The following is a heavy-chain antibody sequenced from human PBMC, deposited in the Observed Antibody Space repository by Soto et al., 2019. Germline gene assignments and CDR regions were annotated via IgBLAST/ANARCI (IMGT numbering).Heavy chain of an antibody. J-gene: IGHJ5*02. CDR2: IIPIFGTA. V-gene: IGHV1-69*12. CDR1: GGTFSSYA. Sequence: QVQLVQSGAEVKKPGSSVKVSCKASGGTFSSYAISWVRQAPGQGLEWMGEIIPIFGTANYAQKFQGRVTITADEYTSTAYMELSSLRSEDTAVYYCARDRGHSSGYYPYWFDPWGQGTLVTVSS. CDR3: ARDRGHSSGYYPYWFDP. D-gene: IGHD3-22*01.